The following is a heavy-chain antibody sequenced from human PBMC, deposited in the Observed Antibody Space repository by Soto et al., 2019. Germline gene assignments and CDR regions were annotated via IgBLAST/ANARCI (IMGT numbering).Heavy chain of an antibody. CDR2: INSDGSST. CDR1: GFTFSSYW. V-gene: IGHV3-74*01. Sequence: EVQLVESGGGLVQPGGSLRLSCAASGFTFSSYWMHWVRQAPGKGLVWVSRINSDGSSTSYADSVKGRFSISRDNAKNTLYLQMTSLRAEDTRVYYCAGGRQQPVGYYGMDVWGQGTTVTVSS. D-gene: IGHD3-16*01. CDR3: AGGRQQPVGYYGMDV. J-gene: IGHJ6*02.